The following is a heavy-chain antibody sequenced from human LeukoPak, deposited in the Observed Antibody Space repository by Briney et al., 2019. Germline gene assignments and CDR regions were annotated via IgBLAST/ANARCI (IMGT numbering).Heavy chain of an antibody. CDR2: ISSSGSTI. V-gene: IGHV3-48*03. CDR3: AREYCSGGSCYFDY. D-gene: IGHD2-15*01. Sequence: GGSLRLSCAASGFTFSSYEMNWVRQAPGKGLEWVSYISSSGSTIYYADSVKGRFTISGDNAKNSLYLQMNSLRAEDTAVYYCAREYCSGGSCYFDYWGQGTLVTVSS. CDR1: GFTFSSYE. J-gene: IGHJ4*02.